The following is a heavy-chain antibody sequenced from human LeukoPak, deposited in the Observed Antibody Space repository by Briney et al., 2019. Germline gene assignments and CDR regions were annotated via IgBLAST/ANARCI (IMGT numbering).Heavy chain of an antibody. CDR1: GFTFSSYS. Sequence: GGSLRLSCAASGFTFSSYSMNWVRQAPGKGLEWVSSISSSSSYIYYADSVKGRFTISRDNAKNSLYLQMNSLRAEDTAVYYCARGHPDIVATIADYWGQGTLVTVSS. CDR2: ISSSSSYI. D-gene: IGHD5-12*01. CDR3: ARGHPDIVATIADY. V-gene: IGHV3-21*01. J-gene: IGHJ4*02.